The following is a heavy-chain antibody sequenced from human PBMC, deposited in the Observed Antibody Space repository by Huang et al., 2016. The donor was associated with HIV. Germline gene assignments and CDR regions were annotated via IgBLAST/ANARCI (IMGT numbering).Heavy chain of an antibody. CDR1: GGSFSGYY. D-gene: IGHD5-18*01. Sequence: QVQLQQWGAGLLKPSETLSLTCAVYGGSFSGYYWSWIRQPPGKGLEWIGEIKQGGITNYNPSLKSRVTLSIDTSKNQFSLKLRSVTAADTAVYYCAGDTSMINGDYWGQGTLVTVSS. J-gene: IGHJ4*02. CDR3: AGDTSMINGDY. CDR2: IKQGGIT. V-gene: IGHV4-34*01.